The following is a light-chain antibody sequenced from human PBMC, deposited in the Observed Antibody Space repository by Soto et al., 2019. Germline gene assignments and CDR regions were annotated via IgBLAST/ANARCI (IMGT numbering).Light chain of an antibody. CDR2: YAY. CDR1: QSVSSNY. V-gene: IGKV3-20*01. Sequence: EIVLTQSPGTLSLSPGERATLSCRASQSVSSNYLAWYQQKPGQAPRLLIYYAYRRTTGIHDRFSGSGSGTDFTLTIRGLEPEDFAVYYCQQYGGSPRTFGQGTKVDIK. J-gene: IGKJ1*01. CDR3: QQYGGSPRT.